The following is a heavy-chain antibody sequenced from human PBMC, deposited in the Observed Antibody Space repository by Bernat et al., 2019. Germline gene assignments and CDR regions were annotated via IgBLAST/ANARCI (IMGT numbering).Heavy chain of an antibody. D-gene: IGHD3-10*01. CDR3: AIYYYGSGSYYNHDY. CDR1: GLTFSSYW. CDR2: LNSDGSST. Sequence: EVQLVESGGGLVQPGGPLRLSCAASGLTFSSYWMHWVRQAPGKGLVWVSRLNSDGSSTSYADSVKGRFTISRDNAKNTLYLQMNSLRAEDTAVYYCAIYYYGSGSYYNHDYWGQGTLVTVSS. V-gene: IGHV3-74*01. J-gene: IGHJ4*02.